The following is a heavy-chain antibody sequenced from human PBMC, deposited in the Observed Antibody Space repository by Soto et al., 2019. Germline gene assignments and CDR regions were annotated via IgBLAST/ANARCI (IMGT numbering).Heavy chain of an antibody. CDR1: GYDFTTYG. Sequence: QVHLVQSGAEVKKPGASVKVSCKGSGYDFTTYGITWVRQAPGQGLEWMAWISAHNGNTDYAQKLQGRVTVTRDTSMITAYTDLRNLTSDDTAVYYCARGRCRDYWGQGALVTVSS. CDR3: ARGRCRDY. J-gene: IGHJ4*02. CDR2: ISAHNGNT. V-gene: IGHV1-18*01.